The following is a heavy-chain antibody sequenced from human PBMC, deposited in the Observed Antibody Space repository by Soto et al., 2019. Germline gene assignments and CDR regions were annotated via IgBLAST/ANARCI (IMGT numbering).Heavy chain of an antibody. CDR2: ISGSAGNT. V-gene: IGHV3-23*01. J-gene: IGHJ4*02. CDR3: AKTAWGKVLAGLDKYYFDY. D-gene: IGHD3-3*02. CDR1: GFTFSTYA. Sequence: EVQLLESGGGLVQPGGSLRLSCAASGFTFSTYAMTWVRQAPGKGLEWVSGISGSAGNTYYADSVKGRFTTSRENSKNTLYLQKNRLGAEDTAVYYCAKTAWGKVLAGLDKYYFDYWGQGTLVTVSS.